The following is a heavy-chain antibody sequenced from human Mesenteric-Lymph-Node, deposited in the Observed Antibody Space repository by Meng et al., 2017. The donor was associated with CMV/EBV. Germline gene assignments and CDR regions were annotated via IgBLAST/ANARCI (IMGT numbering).Heavy chain of an antibody. CDR3: ARQRGGYCSGTDCYSLQATLDY. CDR1: GFIFSDYY. J-gene: IGHJ4*02. CDR2: IDTSGSII. D-gene: IGHD2-2*01. V-gene: IGHV3-11*04. Sequence: GESLKISCAASGFIFSDYYMTWIRQAPGKGLEWVSYIDTSGSIIAYADSVKGRFTISRDNARNSLYLQMISLRAEDTAVYYCARQRGGYCSGTDCYSLQATLDYWGQGALVTVSS.